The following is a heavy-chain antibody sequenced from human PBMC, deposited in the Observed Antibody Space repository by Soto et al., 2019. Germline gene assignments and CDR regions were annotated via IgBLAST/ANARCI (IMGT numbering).Heavy chain of an antibody. CDR2: ISAYNGNT. V-gene: IGHV1-18*04. CDR3: ARRWLEEGMDV. D-gene: IGHD3-10*01. CDR1: GYTITIYG. Sequence: ASLKVSCKTSGYTITIYGISWVRQAPGQGLEWMGWISAYNGNTNYAQKLQGRVTMTTDTSTSTAYMELRSLRSDDTAVYYCARRWLEEGMDVWGQGTTVTVSS. J-gene: IGHJ6*02.